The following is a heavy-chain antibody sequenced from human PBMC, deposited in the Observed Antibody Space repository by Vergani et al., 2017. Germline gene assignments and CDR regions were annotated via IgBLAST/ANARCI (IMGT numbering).Heavy chain of an antibody. Sequence: QVQLQESGPGLVKPSQTLSLTCTVSGGSISSGGYYWSWIRQHPGKGLEWIGYIYYSGSTYYNPSLKRRVTISVDTSKNQFSLKLSSVTAADTAVYYWARRGCSSTSCYTRDYYYYYYMDVWGKGTTVTVSS. CDR3: ARRGCSSTSCYTRDYYYYYYMDV. J-gene: IGHJ6*03. D-gene: IGHD2-2*02. CDR1: GGSISSGGYY. V-gene: IGHV4-31*03. CDR2: IYYSGST.